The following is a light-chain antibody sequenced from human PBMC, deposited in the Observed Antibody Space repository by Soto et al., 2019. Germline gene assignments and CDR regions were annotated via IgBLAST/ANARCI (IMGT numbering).Light chain of an antibody. J-gene: IGKJ4*02. CDR1: QSVSNS. Sequence: EIVLTQSPATLSLSPGERATLSCRASQSVSNSLAWYQQKPGQAPRLLIYDASNRATGIPARFSGSGSGTDFTLTISSLEPEDFAVYYCQQRSNWPLLTFGGGTNVEIK. V-gene: IGKV3-11*01. CDR2: DAS. CDR3: QQRSNWPLLT.